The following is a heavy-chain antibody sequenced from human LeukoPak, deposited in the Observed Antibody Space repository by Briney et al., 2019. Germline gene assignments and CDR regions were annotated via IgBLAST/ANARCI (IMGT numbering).Heavy chain of an antibody. D-gene: IGHD5-24*01. Sequence: GGSLRLSCAASGFTFSSYGMHWVRQAPGKGLEWVAVISYDGSNKYYADSVKGRFTISRDNSKNTLYLQMNSLRAEDTAVYYCAKVGQLHGMDVWGQGTTVTVSS. CDR3: AKVGQLHGMDV. CDR2: ISYDGSNK. J-gene: IGHJ6*02. CDR1: GFTFSSYG. V-gene: IGHV3-30*18.